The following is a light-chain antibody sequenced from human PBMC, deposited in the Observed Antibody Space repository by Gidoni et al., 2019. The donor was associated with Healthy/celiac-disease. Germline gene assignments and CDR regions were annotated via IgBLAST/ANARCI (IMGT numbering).Light chain of an antibody. V-gene: IGLV7-43*01. J-gene: IGLJ2*01. CDR1: TGAVTSGYY. Sequence: QTVETQEHSLTVSPGGTVTLTCASSTGAVTSGYYPNWFQQKPGQAPGALIYSTSNQHSWTPARFSGSLLGGKAALTLSGVQPEDEAEYYCLLYYGGAVVFGGGTKLTVL. CDR3: LLYYGGAVV. CDR2: STS.